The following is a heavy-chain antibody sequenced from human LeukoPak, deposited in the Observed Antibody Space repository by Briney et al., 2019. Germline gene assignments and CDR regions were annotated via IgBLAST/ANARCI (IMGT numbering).Heavy chain of an antibody. D-gene: IGHD3-22*01. CDR2: IYPGDSDT. CDR3: ARVQDSSGYPLGGDFDY. J-gene: IGHJ4*02. CDR1: GYSFTSYW. V-gene: IGHV5-51*01. Sequence: GESLKISCKGSGYSFTSYWIGWVRPMPGKGLEWMGIIYPGDSDTRYSPSFQGQVTISADKSISTAYLQWSSLKASDTAMYYCARVQDSSGYPLGGDFDYWGQGTLVTVSS.